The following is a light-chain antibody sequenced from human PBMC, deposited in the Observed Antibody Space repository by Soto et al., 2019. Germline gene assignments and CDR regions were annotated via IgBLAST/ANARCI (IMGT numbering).Light chain of an antibody. V-gene: IGKV3-15*01. J-gene: IGKJ4*01. CDR3: LQYNNLPLP. Sequence: EVWMTQSPDTLSVSPVERATLSCRASQSVSSHLAWYQQKPGQAPRLLIYGASTRATGIPARFSGSVSGTEVTLTISSLHSEDFAVYYCLQYNNLPLPCGGGTKVEI. CDR1: QSVSSH. CDR2: GAS.